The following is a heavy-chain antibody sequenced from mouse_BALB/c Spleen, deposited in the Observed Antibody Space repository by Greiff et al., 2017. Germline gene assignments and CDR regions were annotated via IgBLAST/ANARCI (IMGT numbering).Heavy chain of an antibody. Sequence: EVMLVESGGGLVQPGGSRKLSCAASGFTFSSFGMPWVRQAPEKGLEWVAYISSGSSTIYYADTVKGRFTISRDNPKNTLFLQMTSLRSEDTAMYYCARNYYGSSYSWFAYWGQGTLVTVSA. J-gene: IGHJ3*01. V-gene: IGHV5-17*02. D-gene: IGHD1-1*01. CDR2: ISSGSSTI. CDR3: ARNYYGSSYSWFAY. CDR1: GFTFSSFG.